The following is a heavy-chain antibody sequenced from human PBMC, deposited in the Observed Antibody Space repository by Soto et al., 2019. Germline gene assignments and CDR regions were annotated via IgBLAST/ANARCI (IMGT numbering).Heavy chain of an antibody. Sequence: SSDTLSLTCTVSGGSISSGDYYWGWIRQPPGKGLEWIGYIYYSGSTYYNPSLKSRVTISVDTSKNQFSLKLSSVTAADTAVYYCARDLRRGGIYYYYYYGMDVWGQGXTVTVYS. CDR2: IYYSGST. V-gene: IGHV4-30-4*02. CDR1: GGSISSGDYY. CDR3: ARDLRRGGIYYYYYYGMDV. J-gene: IGHJ6*02. D-gene: IGHD2-15*01.